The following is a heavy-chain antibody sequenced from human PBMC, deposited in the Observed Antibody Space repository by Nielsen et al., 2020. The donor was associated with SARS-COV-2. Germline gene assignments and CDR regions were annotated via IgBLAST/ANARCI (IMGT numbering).Heavy chain of an antibody. CDR2: IYPGDSDT. J-gene: IGHJ6*02. Sequence: KVSCKGSGYSFTSYWIGWVRQMPGKGLEWMGIIYPGDSDTRYSPSFQGQVTISADKSISTAYLQWSSLKASDIAMYYCARRRPRDYYGMDVWGQGTTVTVSS. V-gene: IGHV5-51*01. CDR1: GYSFTSYW. CDR3: ARRRPRDYYGMDV.